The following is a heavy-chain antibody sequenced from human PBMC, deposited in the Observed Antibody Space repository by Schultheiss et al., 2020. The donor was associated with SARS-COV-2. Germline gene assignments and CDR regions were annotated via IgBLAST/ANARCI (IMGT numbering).Heavy chain of an antibody. J-gene: IGHJ3*02. CDR1: GGSISSYY. CDR3: AGSYGSGSSDAFDI. CDR2: IYYSGST. D-gene: IGHD3-10*01. V-gene: IGHV4-59*01. Sequence: SETLSLTCTVSGGSISSYYWSWIRQPPGKGLEWIGYIYYSGSTNYNPSLKSRVTISVDTSKNQFSLKLNSVTAADTAVYYCAGSYGSGSSDAFDIWGQGTMVTVSS.